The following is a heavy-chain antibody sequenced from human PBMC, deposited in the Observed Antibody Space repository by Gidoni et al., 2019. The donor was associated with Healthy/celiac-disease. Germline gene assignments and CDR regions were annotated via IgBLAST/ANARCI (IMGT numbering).Heavy chain of an antibody. D-gene: IGHD3-16*01. Sequence: QVQLQESGPGLVKPSQTLSLTCTVSGGSISSGDYYWSWIRQPPGKGLEWIGYIYYSGSTYYNPSLKSRVTISVDTSKNQFSLKLSSVTAADTAVYYCARAATYDYETGALSPRLDYWGQGTLVTVSS. CDR2: IYYSGST. CDR3: ARAATYDYETGALSPRLDY. CDR1: GGSISSGDYY. J-gene: IGHJ4*02. V-gene: IGHV4-30-4*01.